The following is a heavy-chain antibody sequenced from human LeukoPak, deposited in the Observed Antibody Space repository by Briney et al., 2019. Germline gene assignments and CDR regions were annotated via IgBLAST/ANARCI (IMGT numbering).Heavy chain of an antibody. V-gene: IGHV1-8*03. CDR1: GYTFTSYG. J-gene: IGHJ4*02. CDR3: ARGLPLGYCTYGVCYPPKHFDF. D-gene: IGHD2-8*01. Sequence: ASVKVSCKASGYTFTSYGINWVPEAPGQGLEWMGWGNPKSGNPGYKQKFQARVTITRDTSISAAYMELSSLTSDDTAVYFCARGLPLGYCTYGVCYPPKHFDFWGQGTLVTVSS. CDR2: GNPKSGNP.